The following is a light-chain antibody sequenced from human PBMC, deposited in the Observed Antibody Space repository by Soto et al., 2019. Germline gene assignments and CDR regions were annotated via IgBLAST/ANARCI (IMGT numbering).Light chain of an antibody. CDR1: QNINKN. CDR2: DAS. V-gene: IGKV3-11*01. J-gene: IGKJ5*01. Sequence: EIVLTQSPGTLSLSPGERATLSCRTSQNINKNLALYQQKPGQAPRLLLYDASNRATAIPAIISGSGSGTDFTLTISSLVPEDFAVYYCQQRSNWPSTFGQGTRLEIK. CDR3: QQRSNWPST.